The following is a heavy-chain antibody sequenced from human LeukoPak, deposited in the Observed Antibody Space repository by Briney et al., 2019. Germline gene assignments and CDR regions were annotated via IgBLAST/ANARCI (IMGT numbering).Heavy chain of an antibody. CDR3: ARDSSSWATYYSYGMDV. V-gene: IGHV3-7*01. D-gene: IGHD6-13*01. J-gene: IGHJ6*02. CDR1: GFTFSSYG. Sequence: GGSLRLSCAASGFTFSSYGMHWVRQAPWKGLEWVANIKQDGSEKYYVDSVKGRFTISRDNAKNSLYLQMNSLRAEDTAVYYCARDSSSWATYYSYGMDVWGQGTTVTVSS. CDR2: IKQDGSEK.